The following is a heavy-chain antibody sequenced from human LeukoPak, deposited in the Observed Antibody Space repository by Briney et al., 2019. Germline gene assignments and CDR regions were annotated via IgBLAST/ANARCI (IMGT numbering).Heavy chain of an antibody. J-gene: IGHJ4*02. V-gene: IGHV3-48*03. CDR3: TRGRIYFDY. Sequence: GGSLRLSCAASGFTFSSYAMTWVRQAPGKGLEWVSYINPSGNTFYYADSVKGRFTISRDNAKNSLYLQMNSLRAEDTAVYYCTRGRIYFDYWGQGTLVTVSS. D-gene: IGHD2-15*01. CDR1: GFTFSSYA. CDR2: INPSGNTF.